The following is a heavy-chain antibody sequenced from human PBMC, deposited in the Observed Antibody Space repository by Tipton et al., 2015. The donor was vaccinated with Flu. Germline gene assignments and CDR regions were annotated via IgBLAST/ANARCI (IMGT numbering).Heavy chain of an antibody. D-gene: IGHD1-14*01. CDR3: ARHAEKRTIDY. J-gene: IGHJ4*02. Sequence: LRLSCTVSGGSISSSSYYWGWIRQPPGKGLEWIGSIYYSGSTYYNPSLKSRVTISVDTSKNQFSLKLSSVTAADTAVYYCARHAEKRTIDYWGQGTLVTVSS. CDR2: IYYSGST. V-gene: IGHV4-39*01. CDR1: GGSISSSSYY.